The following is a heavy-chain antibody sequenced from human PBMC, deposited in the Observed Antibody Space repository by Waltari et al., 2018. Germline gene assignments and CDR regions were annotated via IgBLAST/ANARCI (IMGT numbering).Heavy chain of an antibody. D-gene: IGHD4-17*01. CDR2: INHSGST. CDR3: ARYDYGAKGGAFDI. V-gene: IGHV4-34*01. Sequence: QVQLQQWGAGLLKPSETLSLTCAVYGVSFSGYYWSWIRQPPGKGLEWIGEINHSGSTNYNPSLKSRVTISVDTSKNQFSLKLSSVTAADTAVYYCARYDYGAKGGAFDIWGQGTMVTVSS. J-gene: IGHJ3*02. CDR1: GVSFSGYY.